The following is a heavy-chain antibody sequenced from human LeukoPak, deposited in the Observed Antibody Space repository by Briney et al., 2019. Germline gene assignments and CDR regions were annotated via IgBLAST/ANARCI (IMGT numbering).Heavy chain of an antibody. CDR1: GGSISSGGYS. CDR3: ASTNDFGDYMGA. Sequence: PSQTLSLACTVSGGSISSGGYSWSWIRQPPGKGLEWIGYMYHGGSTYYSPSLKSRVTISVDWSKNQFSLNLSSGTAADTAVYYCASTNDFGDYMGAWGQGTLVTVSS. D-gene: IGHD4-17*01. V-gene: IGHV4-30-2*01. CDR2: MYHGGST. J-gene: IGHJ5*02.